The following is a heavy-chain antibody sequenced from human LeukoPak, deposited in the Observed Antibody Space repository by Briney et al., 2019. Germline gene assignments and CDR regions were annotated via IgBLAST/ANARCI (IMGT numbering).Heavy chain of an antibody. J-gene: IGHJ4*02. D-gene: IGHD2-2*01. CDR2: ISAYNGNT. V-gene: IGHV1-18*01. CDR3: AICHRTPDYFDY. Sequence: GASVTVSCKASGYTFTSYGISWVRQAPGQGLEWMGWISAYNGNTNYAQKLQGRVTMTTDTSTSTAYMELRSLRSDDTAVYYCAICHRTPDYFDYWGQGTLVTVSS. CDR1: GYTFTSYG.